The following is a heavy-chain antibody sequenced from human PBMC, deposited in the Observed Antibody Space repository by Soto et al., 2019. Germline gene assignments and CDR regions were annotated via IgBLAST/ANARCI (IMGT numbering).Heavy chain of an antibody. CDR2: ISSSGSTI. J-gene: IGHJ6*02. V-gene: IGHV3-48*03. CDR1: GFTFSSYE. D-gene: IGHD6-13*01. Sequence: HPGGSLRLSCAASGFTFSSYEMNWVRQAPGKGLEWVSYISSSGSTIYYADSVKGRFTISRDNAKNSLYLQMNSLRAEDTAVYYCARWQTGYSSSWYVKTYYYYYGMDVWGQGTTVTVSS. CDR3: ARWQTGYSSSWYVKTYYYYYGMDV.